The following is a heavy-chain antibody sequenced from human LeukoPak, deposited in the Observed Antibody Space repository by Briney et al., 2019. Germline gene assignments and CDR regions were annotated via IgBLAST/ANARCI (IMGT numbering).Heavy chain of an antibody. Sequence: SETLSLTCSVSGGSVNRYYWSWIRQRPGKGLEWIGFIYYSGATNYSPSLESRVTISIDTSRNQFSLRLTSVTAADTAVYFCARSTNYYYFYLDVWGRGTTVTVS. CDR1: GGSVNRYY. CDR3: ARSTNYYYFYLDV. CDR2: IYYSGAT. J-gene: IGHJ6*03. V-gene: IGHV4-59*02.